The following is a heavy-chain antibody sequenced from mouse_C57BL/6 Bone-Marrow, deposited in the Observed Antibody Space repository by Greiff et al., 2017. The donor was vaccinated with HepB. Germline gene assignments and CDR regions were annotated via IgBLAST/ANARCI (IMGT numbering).Heavy chain of an antibody. Sequence: VQLQQSGAELVRPGASVKLSCTASGFNIKDDYMHWVKQRPEQGLEWSGWIDPENGDTEYASKFQGKATITADTSSNTAYLQLSSLTSEDTAVYYCTTVVATNYFDYWGQGTTLTVSS. CDR3: TTVVATNYFDY. CDR2: IDPENGDT. CDR1: GFNIKDDY. V-gene: IGHV14-4*01. J-gene: IGHJ2*01. D-gene: IGHD1-1*01.